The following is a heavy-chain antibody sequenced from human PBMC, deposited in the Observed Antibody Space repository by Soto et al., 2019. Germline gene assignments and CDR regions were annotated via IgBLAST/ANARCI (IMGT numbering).Heavy chain of an antibody. V-gene: IGHV1-2*04. CDR1: GYTFTGYY. CDR3: ARDGESGETNYYYYGMDV. J-gene: IGHJ6*02. CDR2: INPNSGGT. Sequence: SVKVSCKASGYTFTGYYMHWVRQAPVQGLEWMGWINPNSGGTNYAQKFQGWVTMTRDTSISTAYMELSRLRSDDTAVYYCARDGESGETNYYYYGMDVWGQGTTVTVS. D-gene: IGHD2-15*01.